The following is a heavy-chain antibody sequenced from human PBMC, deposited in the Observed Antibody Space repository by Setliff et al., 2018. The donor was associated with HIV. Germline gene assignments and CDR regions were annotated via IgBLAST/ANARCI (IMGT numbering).Heavy chain of an antibody. V-gene: IGHV3-73*01. CDR2: IGSKANSYAT. D-gene: IGHD3-22*01. CDR3: KADSSGPDY. J-gene: IGHJ4*02. Sequence: GGSLRLSCAASGFTFSGSTIHWVRQASGKGLEWVGRIGSKANSYATAYAASVKGRFTTSREDSKNTAYLQMNSLKTEDTAVYYCKADSSGPDYWGQGTLVTVSS. CDR1: GFTFSGST.